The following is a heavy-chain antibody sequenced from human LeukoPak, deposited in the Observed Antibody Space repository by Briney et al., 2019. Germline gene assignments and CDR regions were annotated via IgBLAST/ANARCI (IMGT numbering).Heavy chain of an antibody. CDR2: IYYGGST. CDR1: GGSISSGGYY. D-gene: IGHD4-23*01. V-gene: IGHV4-31*03. CDR3: ARDNSSRRGLYNWFDP. J-gene: IGHJ5*02. Sequence: PSETLSLTCTVSGGSISSGGYYWGWIRQHPGKGLEWIGYIYYGGSTYYNPSLKSRVTISVDTSKNQFSLKLSSVTAADTAAYYCARDNSSRRGLYNWFDPWGQGTLVTVSS.